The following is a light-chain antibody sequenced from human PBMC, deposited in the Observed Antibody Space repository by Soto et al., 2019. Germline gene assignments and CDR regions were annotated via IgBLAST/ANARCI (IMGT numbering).Light chain of an antibody. V-gene: IGKV3-20*01. Sequence: EMVLTQSPGTLSLSPGERATLSCRASQSISNNFVAWYQQKPGQAPGLLIYGASNRASGTPDRFSGSASGTDFTLTINRLEREDFAVYHCQQYGSAFLTFGGGTKVEIK. CDR1: QSISNNF. CDR2: GAS. CDR3: QQYGSAFLT. J-gene: IGKJ4*01.